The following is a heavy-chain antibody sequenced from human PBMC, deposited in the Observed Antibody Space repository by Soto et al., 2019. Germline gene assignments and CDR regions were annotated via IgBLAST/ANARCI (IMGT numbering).Heavy chain of an antibody. Sequence: QVQLVESGGGVVQPGRSLRLSCAASGFTFSSYGMHWVRQAPGKGLEWVAVIWYDGSNKYYADSVKGRFTISRDNSKNTLYLQMNSLRAEDSAVYYCARDPAVSPAAMPGYFDYWGQGTLVTVSS. CDR2: IWYDGSNK. CDR1: GFTFSSYG. D-gene: IGHD2-2*01. CDR3: ARDPAVSPAAMPGYFDY. J-gene: IGHJ4*02. V-gene: IGHV3-33*01.